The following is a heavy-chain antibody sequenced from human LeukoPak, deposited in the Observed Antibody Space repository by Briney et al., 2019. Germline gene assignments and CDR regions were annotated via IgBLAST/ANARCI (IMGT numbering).Heavy chain of an antibody. CDR2: ISGSGGST. CDR1: GFTFSSYA. Sequence: GGSLRHSCAASGFTFSSYAMSWVRQAPGKGLEWVSAISGSGGSTYYADSVKGRFTISRDNSKNTLYLQMNSLRAEDTAVYYCAKEWGYDFWSGYYTGSKFDYWGQGTLVTVSS. J-gene: IGHJ4*02. CDR3: AKEWGYDFWSGYYTGSKFDY. V-gene: IGHV3-23*01. D-gene: IGHD3-3*01.